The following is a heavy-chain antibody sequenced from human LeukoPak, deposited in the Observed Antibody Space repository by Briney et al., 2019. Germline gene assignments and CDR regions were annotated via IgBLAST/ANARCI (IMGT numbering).Heavy chain of an antibody. CDR3: PRDRNYYGDLPAS. Sequence: GGSLRLSCAASGFTFSSYAMSWVRQAPGKGLEWVSAISGSGGSTYYADSVKGRFTISRDNSKNTLYLQMNSLRADDTAVYYCPRDRNYYGDLPASWGQGTLVTVSS. CDR2: ISGSGGST. V-gene: IGHV3-23*01. J-gene: IGHJ5*02. D-gene: IGHD4-17*01. CDR1: GFTFSSYA.